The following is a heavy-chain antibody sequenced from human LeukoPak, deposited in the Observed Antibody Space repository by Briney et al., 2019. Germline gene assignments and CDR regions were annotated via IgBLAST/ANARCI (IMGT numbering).Heavy chain of an antibody. CDR2: ISYDGSNK. D-gene: IGHD6-13*01. CDR3: AKQREGISWSPDY. CDR1: GFTFSDYY. Sequence: GGSLRLSCAASGFTFSDYYMSWIRQAPGKGLEWVAVISYDGSNKYYADSVKGRFTISRDNSKNTLYLQMNSLRAEDTAVYYCAKQREGISWSPDYWGQGTLVTVST. J-gene: IGHJ4*02. V-gene: IGHV3-30*18.